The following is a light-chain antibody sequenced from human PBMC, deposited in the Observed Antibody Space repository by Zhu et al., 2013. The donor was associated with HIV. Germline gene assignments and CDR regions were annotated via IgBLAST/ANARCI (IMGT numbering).Light chain of an antibody. Sequence: AIQLTQSPSSLSSVGDRVAITCRASQGINSALAWYQQKVGKPPNLLIYDVSDLESGVPSRFSGSGSGTDFTLTINSLQPEDFATYYCQQFNTYPFTFGPGTKVDI. CDR3: QQFNTYPFT. J-gene: IGKJ3*01. CDR2: DVS. V-gene: IGKV1-13*02. CDR1: QGINSA.